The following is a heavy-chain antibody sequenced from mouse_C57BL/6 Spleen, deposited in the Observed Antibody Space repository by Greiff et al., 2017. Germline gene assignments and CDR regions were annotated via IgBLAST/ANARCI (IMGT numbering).Heavy chain of an antibody. CDR1: GYTFTDYE. V-gene: IGHV1-15*01. CDR2: IDPETGGT. Sequence: QVQLKESGAELVRPGASVTLSCKASGYTFTDYEMHWVKQTPVHGLEWIGAIDPETGGTAYTQKFKGKAILTADKSSSTAYMELRSLTSEDSAVYYCTREDYRRNDYWGQGTTLTVSS. J-gene: IGHJ2*01. CDR3: TREDYRRNDY. D-gene: IGHD2-12*01.